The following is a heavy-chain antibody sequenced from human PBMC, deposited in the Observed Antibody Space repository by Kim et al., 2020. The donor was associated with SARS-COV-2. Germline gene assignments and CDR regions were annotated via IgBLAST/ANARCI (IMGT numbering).Heavy chain of an antibody. CDR2: TYYRSKWYN. CDR3: ARDKGLTMVRGVSYYYYGMDV. D-gene: IGHD3-10*01. J-gene: IGHJ6*02. Sequence: SQTLSLTCAISGDSVSSNSAAWNWIRQSPSRGLEWLGRTYYRSKWYNDYAVSVKSRITINPDTSKNQFSLQLNSVTPGDTAVYYCARDKGLTMVRGVSYYYYGMDVWGQGTTVTVSS. V-gene: IGHV6-1*01. CDR1: GDSVSSNSAA.